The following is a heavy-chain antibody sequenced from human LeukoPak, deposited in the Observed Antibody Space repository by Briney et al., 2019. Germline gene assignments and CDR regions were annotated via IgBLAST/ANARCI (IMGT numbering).Heavy chain of an antibody. Sequence: GASVKVSCKASRSIVTGYYMHWVRQAPGQGLEWMGWINPNSGGTNYAQKFQGRVTMTRDTSISTAYMELSRLRSDDTAVYYCARDGQGTYYDFEMDVWGKGTTVTVSS. CDR1: RSIVTGYY. CDR3: ARDGQGTYYDFEMDV. V-gene: IGHV1-2*02. D-gene: IGHD3-3*01. J-gene: IGHJ6*04. CDR2: INPNSGGT.